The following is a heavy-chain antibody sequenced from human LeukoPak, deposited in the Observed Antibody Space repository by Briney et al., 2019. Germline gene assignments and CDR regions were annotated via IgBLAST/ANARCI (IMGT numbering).Heavy chain of an antibody. Sequence: TGGSLRLSCVASGFTFSYAWMNWVRQAPGKGLEWVSGISGSGGTTYDADSVKGRFTVSRDNSKNILYLQMNSLRADDTAVYFSAKTQGYFDYWGQGTLVTV. J-gene: IGHJ4*02. V-gene: IGHV3-23*01. CDR2: ISGSGGTT. CDR3: AKTQGYFDY. CDR1: GFTFSYAW.